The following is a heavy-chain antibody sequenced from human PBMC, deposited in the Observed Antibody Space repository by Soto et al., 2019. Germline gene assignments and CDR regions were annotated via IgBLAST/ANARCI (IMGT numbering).Heavy chain of an antibody. V-gene: IGHV3-21*01. Sequence: GGSLRLSCAASGFTFSSYSMNWVRQAPGKGLEWVSSISSSSSYIYYADSVKGRFTISRDNAKNSLYLQMNSLRAEDTAVYYCARWIKGKKTTQFAFDIWGQATMVTVS. CDR3: ARWIKGKKTTQFAFDI. D-gene: IGHD2-2*03. CDR2: ISSSSSYI. CDR1: GFTFSSYS. J-gene: IGHJ3*02.